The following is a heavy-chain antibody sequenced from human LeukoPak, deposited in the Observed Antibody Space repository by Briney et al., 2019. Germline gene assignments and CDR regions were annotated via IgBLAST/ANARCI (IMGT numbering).Heavy chain of an antibody. J-gene: IGHJ2*01. D-gene: IGHD1-7*01. CDR3: ARERLGATKRVVNYDFAL. CDR2: IGTAGDT. CDR1: GFTFSNYD. V-gene: IGHV3-13*01. Sequence: GGSLRLSCAASGFTFSNYDMHWVRQAAGKGLEWISTIGTAGDTYYLASVEGRFTISRENAKNSLYLQINSLRAGDTAIYYCARERLGATKRVVNYDFALWGRGTLVTVSS.